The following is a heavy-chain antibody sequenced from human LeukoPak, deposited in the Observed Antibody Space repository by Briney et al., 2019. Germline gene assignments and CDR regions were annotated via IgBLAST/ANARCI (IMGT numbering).Heavy chain of an antibody. D-gene: IGHD3-22*01. CDR1: GGTFSSYA. Sequence: SVKVSCKASGGTFSSYAISWVRQAPGQGLEWMGGIIPIFGTANYAQKFQGRVTITTDESTSTAYMELSSLRSEDTAVYYCARGRLYSSGYSSRYYYMDVWGKGTTVTVSS. V-gene: IGHV1-69*05. CDR3: ARGRLYSSGYSSRYYYMDV. J-gene: IGHJ6*03. CDR2: IIPIFGTA.